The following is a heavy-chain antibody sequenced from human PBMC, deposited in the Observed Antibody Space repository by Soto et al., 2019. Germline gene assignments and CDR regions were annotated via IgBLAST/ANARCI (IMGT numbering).Heavy chain of an antibody. CDR2: IYHSGSP. V-gene: IGHV4-30-2*01. J-gene: IGHJ3*01. CDR3: ARGSHYRSGAFDV. Sequence: QLQLQESGSGLVETSQTLSLTCVVSGVSISSGGYSWGWFRHPPGKGLEWIGYIYHSGSPYFNPPLQSRGTLSVDKSRNQISLRLESVTAADTAVYYCARGSHYRSGAFDVWGPGTMVTVSS. CDR1: GVSISSGGYS. D-gene: IGHD3-10*01.